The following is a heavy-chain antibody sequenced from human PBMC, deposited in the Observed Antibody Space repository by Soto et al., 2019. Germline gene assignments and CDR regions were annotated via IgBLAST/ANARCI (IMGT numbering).Heavy chain of an antibody. CDR2: FDLEDGET. CDR3: ATDVRMYYYDSSGYPPQFDY. Sequence: ASVKVSCKVSGYTLTELSMHWVRQAPGKGLEWMGGFDLEDGETIYAQKFQGRVTMTEDTSTDTAYMELSSLRSEDTAVYYCATDVRMYYYDSSGYPPQFDYWGQGTLVTVSS. D-gene: IGHD3-22*01. J-gene: IGHJ4*02. CDR1: GYTLTELS. V-gene: IGHV1-24*01.